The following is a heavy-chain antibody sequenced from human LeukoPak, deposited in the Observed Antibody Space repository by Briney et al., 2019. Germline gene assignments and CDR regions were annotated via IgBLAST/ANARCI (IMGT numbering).Heavy chain of an antibody. Sequence: GSLRLSCAASGFTVSSNYMYWVRQAPGKGLEWVSVIYSGGSTYYADSVKGRFTISRDNSKNTLYLQMNSLRAEDTAVYYCAREENGGEYDDGFDIWGQGTMVTVSS. J-gene: IGHJ3*02. V-gene: IGHV3-53*01. D-gene: IGHD4-17*01. CDR2: IYSGGST. CDR1: GFTVSSNY. CDR3: AREENGGEYDDGFDI.